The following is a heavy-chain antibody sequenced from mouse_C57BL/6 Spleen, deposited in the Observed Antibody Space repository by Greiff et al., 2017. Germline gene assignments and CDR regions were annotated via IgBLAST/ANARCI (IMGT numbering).Heavy chain of an antibody. J-gene: IGHJ2*01. V-gene: IGHV14-4*01. Sequence: VQLQQSGAELVRPGASVKLSCTASGFNINDDYMHWVQQTPEQGLEWIGWIDPENGDIEYASKFQGKATITADTSSNTAYLQLSSLTSEDTAVYYCTGYFDYWGQGTTLTVSA. CDR3: TGYFDY. CDR1: GFNINDDY. CDR2: IDPENGDI.